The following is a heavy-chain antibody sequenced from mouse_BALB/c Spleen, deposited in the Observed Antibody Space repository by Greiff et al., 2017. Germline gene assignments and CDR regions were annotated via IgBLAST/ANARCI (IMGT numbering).Heavy chain of an antibody. Sequence: QVQLQQSGPELVRPGVSVKISCKGSGYTFTDYAMHWVQQSHAKSLEWIGVISTYYGNTNYNQKFKGKATMTVDKSSSTAYMELARLTSEDSAIYYCASEPYYGSSPRLAYWGQGTLVTVSA. V-gene: IGHV1-67*01. D-gene: IGHD1-1*01. CDR3: ASEPYYGSSPRLAY. J-gene: IGHJ3*01. CDR2: ISTYYGNT. CDR1: GYTFTDYA.